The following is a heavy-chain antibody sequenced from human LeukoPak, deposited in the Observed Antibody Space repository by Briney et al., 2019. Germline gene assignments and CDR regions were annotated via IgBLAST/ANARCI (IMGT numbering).Heavy chain of an antibody. V-gene: IGHV3-66*01. Sequence: PAGSLRLSCAASGVSVNSLYMSWGRQAPGKGLELVWVIYSGDRTYYADSAKRRFTISRDTSKTTVYLQMNRLRPAETAVYYCARDGEYSYGYGFDYWGQGTLVTVSS. CDR2: IYSGDRT. D-gene: IGHD5-18*01. J-gene: IGHJ4*02. CDR3: ARDGEYSYGYGFDY. CDR1: GVSVNSLY.